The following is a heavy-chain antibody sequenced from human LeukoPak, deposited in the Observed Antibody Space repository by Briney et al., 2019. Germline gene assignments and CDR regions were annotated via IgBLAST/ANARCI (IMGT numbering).Heavy chain of an antibody. Sequence: PGGSLRLSCTASGFTFSNYVMSWVRQAPGKGLEWVSTISGSDGSTYYADSVKGRFTISRDNSKNTLYLQMNSLRVEDTAIYYCAKGRGYCTGGSCYSDYWGQGTLVTVSS. J-gene: IGHJ4*02. CDR1: GFTFSNYV. D-gene: IGHD2-15*01. CDR2: ISGSDGST. V-gene: IGHV3-23*01. CDR3: AKGRGYCTGGSCYSDY.